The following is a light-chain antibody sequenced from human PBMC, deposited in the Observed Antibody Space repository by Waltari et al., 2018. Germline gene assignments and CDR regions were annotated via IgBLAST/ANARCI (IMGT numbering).Light chain of an antibody. CDR3: CSYAGSSTLL. CDR2: EVS. Sequence: QSALTQPASVSGSPGHPITIPSPGTSSDVGGYNLVSWYQQHPGKAPTLMIYEVSKWPSGVSNRFSGSKSGNTASLTISGLQAEDEADYYCCSYAGSSTLLFGGGTKVTVL. CDR1: SSDVGGYNL. V-gene: IGLV2-23*01. J-gene: IGLJ2*01.